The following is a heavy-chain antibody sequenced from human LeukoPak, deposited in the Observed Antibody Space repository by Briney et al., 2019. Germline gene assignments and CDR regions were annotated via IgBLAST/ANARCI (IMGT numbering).Heavy chain of an antibody. CDR2: ISGSSYYI. J-gene: IGHJ4*02. V-gene: IGHV3-21*01. Sequence: GGSLRLSCAASGFTFSSYSMNWVRQAPGKGLEWVSSISGSSYYIYYADSVKGRFTISRDNAKNSLYLQMNNLRVEDTAVYYCAREESEGFDYWGQGTLVTVSS. CDR1: GFTFSSYS. CDR3: AREESEGFDY.